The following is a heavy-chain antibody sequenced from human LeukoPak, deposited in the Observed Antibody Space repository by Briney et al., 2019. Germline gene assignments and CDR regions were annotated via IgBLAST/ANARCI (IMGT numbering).Heavy chain of an antibody. CDR3: ARAAMVDTDHLTFDY. Sequence: VASVKVSCKASGYTFTSYGISWVRQAPGQGLEWMGWISAYNGNTNYAQKLQGRVTMTTGTSTSTAYMELRSLRSDDTAVYYCARAAMVDTDHLTFDYWGQGTLVTVSS. V-gene: IGHV1-18*04. J-gene: IGHJ4*02. D-gene: IGHD5-18*01. CDR2: ISAYNGNT. CDR1: GYTFTSYG.